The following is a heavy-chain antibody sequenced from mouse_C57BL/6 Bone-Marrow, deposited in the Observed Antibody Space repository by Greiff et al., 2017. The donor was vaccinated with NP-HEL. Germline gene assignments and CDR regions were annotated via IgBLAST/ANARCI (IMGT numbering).Heavy chain of an antibody. CDR1: GYTFTSYW. J-gene: IGHJ2*01. V-gene: IGHV1-74*01. CDR2: IHPSDSDT. CDR3: ARESPAPDYFDY. Sequence: VQLQQPGAELVKPGASVKVSCKASGYTFTSYWMHWVKQRPGQGLEWIGRIHPSDSDTNYNQQFKGKATLTVDKSSNTAYLQLNSLTSEDTAVYCCARESPAPDYFDYWGQGTTLTVSS.